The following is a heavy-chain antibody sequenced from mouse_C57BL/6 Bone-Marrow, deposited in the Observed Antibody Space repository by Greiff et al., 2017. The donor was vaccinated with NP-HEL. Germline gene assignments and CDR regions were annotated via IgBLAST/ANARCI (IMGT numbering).Heavy chain of an antibody. CDR1: GYTFTSYW. Sequence: QVQLQQPGAELVKPGASVKMSCMASGYTFTSYWITWVMQRPGQGLEWIGDIFPGSGSTNYNEKFKSKATLTVDTSSSTAYMQLSSLTSEDSAVYYCARIMYFDVWGTGTTVTVSS. J-gene: IGHJ1*03. CDR2: IFPGSGST. CDR3: ARIMYFDV. V-gene: IGHV1-55*01.